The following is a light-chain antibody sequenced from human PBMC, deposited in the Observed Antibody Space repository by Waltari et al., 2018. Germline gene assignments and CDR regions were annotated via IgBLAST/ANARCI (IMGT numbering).Light chain of an antibody. V-gene: IGLV2-14*01. CDR2: EVT. CDR3: SSSTSTTTWV. Sequence: QSALTQPASVSGSPGQSITISCTGTSSDVGGYKYVSWYQQHPGKAPKLMIYEVTNRPAGVFHRFSGSKSGNGASLTITGRQAEDEADYYCSSSTSTTTWVFGGGTKLTAL. J-gene: IGLJ3*02. CDR1: SSDVGGYKY.